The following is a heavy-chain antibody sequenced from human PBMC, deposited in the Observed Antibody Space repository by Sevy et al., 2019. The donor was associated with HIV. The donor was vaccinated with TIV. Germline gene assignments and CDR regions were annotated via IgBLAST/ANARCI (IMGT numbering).Heavy chain of an antibody. CDR3: ALERLSSDVAEYFQN. Sequence: GGSLRLSCAASGFTFNRYSMHWVRQAPGKGLEWMATISFDATNKHYADSVKGRFTISRDNFQNSLFLQMDSLRPEDTAVYYCALERLSSDVAEYFQNWGQGTLVTVSS. CDR1: GFTFNRYS. D-gene: IGHD1-1*01. CDR2: ISFDATNK. J-gene: IGHJ1*01. V-gene: IGHV3-30-3*01.